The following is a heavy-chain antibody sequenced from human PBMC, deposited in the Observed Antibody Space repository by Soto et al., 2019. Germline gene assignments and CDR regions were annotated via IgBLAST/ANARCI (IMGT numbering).Heavy chain of an antibody. D-gene: IGHD4-17*01. CDR3: ARDDDYEANAIDL. V-gene: IGHV3-33*01. CDR1: GFTFSRYG. J-gene: IGHJ5*02. Sequence: RLSCVASGFTFSRYGMHWVRQAPGKGLEWVAVIWNDGSKRVYDDSVKGRFTISRDNSKNTLYLEMDSLRDEDTSVYYCARDDDYEANAIDLWGQGTLVTISS. CDR2: IWNDGSKR.